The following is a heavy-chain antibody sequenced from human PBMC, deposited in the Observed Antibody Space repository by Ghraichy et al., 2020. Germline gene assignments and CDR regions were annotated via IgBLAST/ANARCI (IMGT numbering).Heavy chain of an antibody. Sequence: SETLSLTCTVSGGSISSYYWSWIRQPPGKGLEWIGYIYYSGSTNYNPSLKSRVTISVDTSKNQFSLKLSSVTAADTAVYYWARGRRLVGATTGYYYYYYYMDVWGKGTTVTVSS. J-gene: IGHJ6*03. CDR1: GGSISSYY. D-gene: IGHD1-26*01. V-gene: IGHV4-59*01. CDR3: ARGRRLVGATTGYYYYYYYMDV. CDR2: IYYSGST.